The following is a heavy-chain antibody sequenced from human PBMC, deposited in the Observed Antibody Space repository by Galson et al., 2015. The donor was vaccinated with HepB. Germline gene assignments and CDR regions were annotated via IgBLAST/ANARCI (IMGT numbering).Heavy chain of an antibody. V-gene: IGHV4-34*01. Sequence: SETLSLTCAVYGGSFSGYYWGWIRQPPGKGLEWIGEINHSGSTNYNPSLKSRVTISVDTSKNQFSLKLSSVTAADTAVYYCARGSLWFGEFDFYGMDVWGQGTTVTVSS. CDR3: ARGSLWFGEFDFYGMDV. CDR2: INHSGST. D-gene: IGHD3-10*01. CDR1: GGSFSGYY. J-gene: IGHJ6*02.